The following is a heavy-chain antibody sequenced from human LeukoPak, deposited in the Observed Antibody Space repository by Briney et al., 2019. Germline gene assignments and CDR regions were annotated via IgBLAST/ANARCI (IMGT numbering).Heavy chain of an antibody. CDR3: ASGLLRFSPDY. V-gene: IGHV3-64*01. D-gene: IGHD3-10*01. CDR2: ISSNGGST. Sequence: PGGSLRLSCAASGFTFSSYAMHWVRQAPGKGLEYVSAISSNGGSTYYANSVKGRFTISRDNSKNTLYLQMGSLRAEDMAVYYCASGLLRFSPDYWGQGTLVTVSS. J-gene: IGHJ4*02. CDR1: GFTFSSYA.